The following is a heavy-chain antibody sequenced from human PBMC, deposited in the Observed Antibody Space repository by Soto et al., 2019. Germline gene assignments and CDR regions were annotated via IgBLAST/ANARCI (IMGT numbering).Heavy chain of an antibody. V-gene: IGHV4-31*03. Sequence: QVQLQESGPGLVKPSQTLSLTCTVSGVSLSSSGHYWNWVRQHPGKGLEWVGYIDYSGRTYYNPSLQRRLVMSIDPSKNQFSLNLNSVTAADTALYFCALGKFMDVCGRGTTVTVSS. D-gene: IGHD3-16*01. CDR3: ALGKFMDV. CDR1: GVSLSSSGHY. CDR2: IDYSGRT. J-gene: IGHJ6*03.